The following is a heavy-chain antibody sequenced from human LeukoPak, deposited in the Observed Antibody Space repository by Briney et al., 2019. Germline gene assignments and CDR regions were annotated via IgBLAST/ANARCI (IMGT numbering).Heavy chain of an antibody. CDR2: IDLKRGGA. CDR1: GYTFTDFW. Sequence: ASVKVSCKASGYTFTDFWIHWVRQAPGQGLEWMGWIDLKRGGATSAQTFQGRLTLTRDASINTAYLELTDLTPDDTAVYFCARDFPHQLFDFWGQGTLVTVSS. V-gene: IGHV1-2*02. D-gene: IGHD1-1*01. CDR3: ARDFPHQLFDF. J-gene: IGHJ4*02.